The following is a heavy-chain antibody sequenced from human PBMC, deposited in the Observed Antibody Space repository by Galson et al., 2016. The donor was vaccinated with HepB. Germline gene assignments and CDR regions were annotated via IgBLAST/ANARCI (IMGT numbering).Heavy chain of an antibody. J-gene: IGHJ4*01. V-gene: IGHV2-5*02. CDR3: AHPSYSSGWHWDY. CDR2: IYWDDDK. CDR1: GFSLSTSGMG. D-gene: IGHD6-19*01. Sequence: PALVKPTQTLTLTCTFSGFSLSTSGMGVGWIRQPPGKALEWLALIYWDDDKRYSPSLESRLAITKDTSKNQVVLTMTNMDPVDTGTYYCAHPSYSSGWHWDYWGHGTRVTVSS.